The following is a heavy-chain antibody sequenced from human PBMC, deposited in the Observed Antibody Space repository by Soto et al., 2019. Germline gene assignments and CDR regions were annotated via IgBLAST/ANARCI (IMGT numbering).Heavy chain of an antibody. J-gene: IGHJ6*02. D-gene: IGHD5-12*01. Sequence: GASVKVSCKASGYTFTSYYMHWVRQAPGQGLEWMGIINPSGGSTSYAQKFQGRVTMTRDTSTSTVYMELSSLRSEDTAVYYCARVEHVDIVATRTSYYYYYGMDVWAQRTTVTVSS. V-gene: IGHV1-46*01. CDR3: ARVEHVDIVATRTSYYYYYGMDV. CDR1: GYTFTSYY. CDR2: INPSGGST.